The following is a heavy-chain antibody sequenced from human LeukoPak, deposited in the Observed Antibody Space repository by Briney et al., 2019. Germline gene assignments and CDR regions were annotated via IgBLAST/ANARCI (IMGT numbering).Heavy chain of an antibody. CDR3: ARDPVNTAMGPQGFDY. D-gene: IGHD5-18*01. CDR2: INPSGGST. V-gene: IGHV1-46*01. J-gene: IGHJ4*02. CDR1: GYTFTGYY. Sequence: GASVKVSCKASGYTFTGYYMHWVRQAPGQGLEWMGIINPSGGSTSYAQKFQGRVTMTRDTSTSTVYMELSSLRSEDAAVYYCARDPVNTAMGPQGFDYWGQRTLVTVSS.